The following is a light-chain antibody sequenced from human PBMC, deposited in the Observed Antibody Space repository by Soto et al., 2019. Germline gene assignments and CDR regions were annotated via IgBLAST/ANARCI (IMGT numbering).Light chain of an antibody. CDR3: QKSNSAPFT. J-gene: IGKJ3*01. Sequence: DIQMTQSPPSLSASVGARVTITCRASHDISNYLAWYQQKPGKVPNLLIYSASTLPSGVPSRFSGSGSGTDFTLTISSLQPEDIAAYYCQKSNSAPFTCGPGTSVDIK. CDR2: SAS. CDR1: HDISNY. V-gene: IGKV1-27*01.